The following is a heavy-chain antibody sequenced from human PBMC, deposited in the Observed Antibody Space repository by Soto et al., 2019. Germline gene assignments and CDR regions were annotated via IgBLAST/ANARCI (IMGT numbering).Heavy chain of an antibody. CDR1: GFTFDDYA. CDR3: AKDTFSVAGTGFDY. Sequence: EVQLVESGGGLVQPGRSLRLSCAASGFTFDDYAMHWVRQAPGKGLEWVSGLSWNSGSIGYADSVKGRFTISRDNAKNSLYLQMNSLRAEDTALYYCAKDTFSVAGTGFDYWGQGTLVAVSS. CDR2: LSWNSGSI. V-gene: IGHV3-9*01. J-gene: IGHJ4*02. D-gene: IGHD6-19*01.